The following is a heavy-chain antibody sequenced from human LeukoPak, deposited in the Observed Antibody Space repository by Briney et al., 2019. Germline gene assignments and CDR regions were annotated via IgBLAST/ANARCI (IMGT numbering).Heavy chain of an antibody. CDR3: ARVRRYDFWSGPRTPGYWYFDL. Sequence: SETLSLTCAVYGGSFSGYYWSWIRQPPGKGLEWIGETNHSGSTNYNPSLKSRVTISVDTSKNQFSLKLSSVTAADTAVYYCARVRRYDFWSGPRTPGYWYFDLWGRGTLVTVSS. D-gene: IGHD3-3*01. CDR2: TNHSGST. J-gene: IGHJ2*01. V-gene: IGHV4-34*01. CDR1: GGSFSGYY.